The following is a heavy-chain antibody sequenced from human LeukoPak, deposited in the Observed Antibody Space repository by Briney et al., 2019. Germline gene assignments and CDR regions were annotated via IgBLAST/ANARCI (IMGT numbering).Heavy chain of an antibody. D-gene: IGHD6-19*01. CDR2: IYHSGST. CDR3: ARAGTTTKAPPDY. J-gene: IGHJ4*02. CDR1: GGSISSGGYY. V-gene: IGHV4-30-2*01. Sequence: PSQTLSLTCTVSGGSISSGGYYWSWIRQPPGKGLEWIGYIYHSGSTYYNPSLKSRVTISVDRSKNQFSLKLSSVTAADTAVYYCARAGTTTKAPPDYWGQGTLVTVSS.